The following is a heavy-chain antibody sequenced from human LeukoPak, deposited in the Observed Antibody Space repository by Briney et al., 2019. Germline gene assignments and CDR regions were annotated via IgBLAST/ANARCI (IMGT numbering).Heavy chain of an antibody. V-gene: IGHV4-38-2*01. CDR1: GYSISSGYY. CDR2: IYHSGST. J-gene: IGHJ4*02. D-gene: IGHD6-13*01. CDR3: AKIAAAMTPPFDY. Sequence: PSETLSLTCAVSGYSISSGYYWGWIRQPPGKGLEWIGSIYHSGSTYYNPSLKSRVTISVGTSKNQFSLKLSSVTAADTAVYYCAKIAAAMTPPFDYWSQGTLVTVSS.